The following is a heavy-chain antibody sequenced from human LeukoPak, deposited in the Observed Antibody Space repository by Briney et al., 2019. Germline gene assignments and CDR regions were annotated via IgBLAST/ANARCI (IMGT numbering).Heavy chain of an antibody. Sequence: PGGSLRLSCAASGFTFSSYEMHWVRQAPGKGLEWVSYISSSSSTIYYADSVKGRFTISRDNAKNSLYLQMNSLRAEDTAVYYCARGGVMVPFDYWGQGTLVTVSS. CDR1: GFTFSSYE. D-gene: IGHD6-13*01. CDR3: ARGGVMVPFDY. V-gene: IGHV3-48*01. CDR2: ISSSSSTI. J-gene: IGHJ4*02.